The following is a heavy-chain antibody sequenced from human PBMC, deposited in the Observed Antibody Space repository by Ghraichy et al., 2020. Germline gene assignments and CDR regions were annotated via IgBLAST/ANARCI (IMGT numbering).Heavy chain of an antibody. CDR1: GYTFTGYY. V-gene: IGHV1-2*04. Sequence: ASVKVSCKASGYTFTGYYMHWVRQAPGQGLEWMGWINPNSGGTNYAQKFQGWVTMTRDTSISTAYMELSRLRSDDTAVYYCARGGTYYYDSSGYSTIFGFDYWGQRSLVAVSS. J-gene: IGHJ4*02. D-gene: IGHD3-22*01. CDR2: INPNSGGT. CDR3: ARGGTYYYDSSGYSTIFGFDY.